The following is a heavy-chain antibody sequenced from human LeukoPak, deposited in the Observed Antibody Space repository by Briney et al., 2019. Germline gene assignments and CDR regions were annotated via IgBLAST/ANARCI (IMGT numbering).Heavy chain of an antibody. CDR3: ARRAPGFSSGWLDY. CDR2: IRYDGSNK. D-gene: IGHD6-19*01. V-gene: IGHV3-30*02. CDR1: GFTFSSYG. Sequence: GGSLRLSCAASGFTFSSYGMHWVRQAPGKGLEWVAFIRYDGSNKYYADSVKGRFTISRDNSKNTLYLHMNSLRAEDLAVYYCARRAPGFSSGWLDYWGQGTLVTVSS. J-gene: IGHJ4*02.